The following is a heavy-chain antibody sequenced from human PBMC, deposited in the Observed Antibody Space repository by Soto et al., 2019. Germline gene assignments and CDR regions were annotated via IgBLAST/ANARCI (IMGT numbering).Heavy chain of an antibody. CDR3: AKSPGYSSSWYARMSIFDY. CDR2: ISGSGGST. J-gene: IGHJ4*02. CDR1: GFTFSSYA. V-gene: IGHV3-23*01. Sequence: GGSLRLSCAASGFTFSSYAMSWVRQAPGKGLEWVSAISGSGGSTYYADSVKGRFTISRDNSKNTLYLQMNSLRAEDTAVYYCAKSPGYSSSWYARMSIFDYWGQGTLVT. D-gene: IGHD6-13*01.